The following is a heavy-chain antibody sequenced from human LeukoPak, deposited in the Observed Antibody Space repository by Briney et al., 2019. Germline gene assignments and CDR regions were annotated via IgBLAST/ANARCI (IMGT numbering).Heavy chain of an antibody. V-gene: IGHV3-9*01. CDR1: GFTFDDYA. J-gene: IGHJ4*02. CDR2: ISWNSGSI. D-gene: IGHD3-10*01. CDR3: AKDTTYYYGSGHFDY. Sequence: GGSLRLSCAASGFTFDDYAMHWVRQAPGKGLEWVSGISWNSGSIGYADSVKGRFTISRDNAKNSLYLQMNSLRAEDTALYYCAKDTTYYYGSGHFDYWGQGTLVTVSS.